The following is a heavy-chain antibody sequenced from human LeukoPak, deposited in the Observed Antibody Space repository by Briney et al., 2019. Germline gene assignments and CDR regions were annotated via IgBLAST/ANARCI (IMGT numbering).Heavy chain of an antibody. CDR1: GYTFSGSY. J-gene: IGHJ4*02. V-gene: IGHV1-2*02. D-gene: IGHD3-10*01. CDR3: ARDSKLLWFGESTPYEFDY. CDR2: INPNSGGT. Sequence: RASVKVSCKASGYTFSGSYMHWVRQAPGQGLEWMGWINPNSGGTNYAQKFQGRVTMTRDTSISTAYMELSRLRSDDTAVYYCARDSKLLWFGESTPYEFDYWGQGTLVTVSS.